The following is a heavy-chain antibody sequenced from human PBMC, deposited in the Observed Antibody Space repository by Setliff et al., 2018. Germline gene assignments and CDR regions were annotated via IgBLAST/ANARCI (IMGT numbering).Heavy chain of an antibody. J-gene: IGHJ4*02. CDR1: GDSISSTSYQ. D-gene: IGHD3-10*01. V-gene: IGHV4-39*01. CDR3: ARHEFVGGYYGSVTYRHFDY. Sequence: SETLSLTCTVSGDSISSTSYQWGWVRQPPGKGLEWIGSIYYTGTAYYNPSLKSRVTIAVDTSKNQFSLQVTSLAATDTALYFCARHEFVGGYYGSVTYRHFDYWGQGILVTVSS. CDR2: IYYTGTA.